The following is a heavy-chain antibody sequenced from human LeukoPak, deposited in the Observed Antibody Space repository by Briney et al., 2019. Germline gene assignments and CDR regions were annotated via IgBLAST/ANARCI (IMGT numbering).Heavy chain of an antibody. Sequence: SGGSLRLSCAASGFTFSSYGMHWVRQAPGKGLEWVAYTQYDENNKHYADSVKGRFTISRDNSKNTLYLQMNSLRAEDTAVYYCAKDRAYSSGWSDKPLNYWGQGTLVAVSS. CDR2: TQYDENNK. V-gene: IGHV3-30*02. J-gene: IGHJ4*02. D-gene: IGHD6-19*01. CDR1: GFTFSSYG. CDR3: AKDRAYSSGWSDKPLNY.